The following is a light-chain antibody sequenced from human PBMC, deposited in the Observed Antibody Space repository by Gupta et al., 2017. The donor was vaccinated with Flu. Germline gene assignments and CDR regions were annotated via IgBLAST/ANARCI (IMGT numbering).Light chain of an antibody. Sequence: DLVMTQSTDSLAVSRGERATITCKSSQSILLNSSNLGWFQQKPGQPPKLHIYWCSTRESGVPARFSGSGSGTDFTLPISGLQAEDGATYYCQQEVKTPSTFGQGTKVDI. CDR2: WCS. CDR3: QQEVKTPST. J-gene: IGKJ2*02. V-gene: IGKV4-1*01. CDR1: QSILLNSSN.